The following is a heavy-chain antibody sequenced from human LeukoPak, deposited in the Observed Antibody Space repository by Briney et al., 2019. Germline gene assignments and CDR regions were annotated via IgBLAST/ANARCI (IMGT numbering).Heavy chain of an antibody. J-gene: IGHJ4*02. CDR2: IRYDGRNK. CDR3: ATDRIIDYYGSGSYYSYDY. Sequence: GGSLRLSCAASGFTFSTYGMDWVRQAPGKGLEWVAFIRYDGRNKYYADSVKGRFTISRDNSKNTLYLQMNSLRAEDTAVYYCATDRIIDYYGSGSYYSYDYWGQGTLVTVSS. D-gene: IGHD3-10*01. CDR1: GFTFSTYG. V-gene: IGHV3-30*02.